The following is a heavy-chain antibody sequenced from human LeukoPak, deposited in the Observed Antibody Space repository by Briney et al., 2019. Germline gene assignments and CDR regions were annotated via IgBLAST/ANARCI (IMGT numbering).Heavy chain of an antibody. CDR2: IYSGGST. V-gene: IGHV3-66*01. CDR3: ARDRELGYFDY. D-gene: IGHD1-26*01. Sequence: GGSLRHLCAASGFNLSSNYMRWVRPAPGKRREWVSVIYSGGSTYSADPAKGRLPISRDNSKNTLYLQMNSLRAEDTAVYYCARDRELGYFDYWGQGTLVTVPS. J-gene: IGHJ4*02. CDR1: GFNLSSNY.